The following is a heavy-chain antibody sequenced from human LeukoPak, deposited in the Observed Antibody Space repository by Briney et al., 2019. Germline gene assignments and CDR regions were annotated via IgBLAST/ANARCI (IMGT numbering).Heavy chain of an antibody. D-gene: IGHD3-3*01. Sequence: MAGESLKIPCKGSGYSFTSYWIVWVRQMPGKGLEWMGIIYPGDSDTRYSPSFQGQVTISVDKSISTAYLQWSSLKASDTAMYYCARLDEWSGYYGDYWGQGTLVTVSS. CDR3: ARLDEWSGYYGDY. J-gene: IGHJ4*02. CDR2: IYPGDSDT. V-gene: IGHV5-51*01. CDR1: GYSFTSYW.